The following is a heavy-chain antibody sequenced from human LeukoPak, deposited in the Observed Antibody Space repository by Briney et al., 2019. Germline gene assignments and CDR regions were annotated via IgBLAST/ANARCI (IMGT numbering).Heavy chain of an antibody. Sequence: PSETLSLTCAVSGYSISSGFYWSWIRQPAGKGLECIGRIYTSGSTKYNPSLKSRVTISIDTSKNQFSLKLNSVTAADTAVYYCARWMVRGVTAFDIWGQGTMVTVSS. CDR2: IYTSGST. J-gene: IGHJ3*02. CDR3: ARWMVRGVTAFDI. D-gene: IGHD3-10*01. CDR1: GYSISSGFY. V-gene: IGHV4-61*02.